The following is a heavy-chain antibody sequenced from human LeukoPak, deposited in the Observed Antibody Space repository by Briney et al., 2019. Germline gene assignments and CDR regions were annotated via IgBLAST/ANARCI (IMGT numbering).Heavy chain of an antibody. D-gene: IGHD5-12*01. CDR1: GYTFTSYD. Sequence: ASVKVSCKASGYTFTSYDINWVRQATGQGLEWMGWMNPNSGNTGYAQKFQGRVSLTRNTSVSTAFMELSSLRSEDTAVYYCEIYTGYDSFWGQGTLVTVSS. CDR2: MNPNSGNT. V-gene: IGHV1-8*02. CDR3: EIYTGYDSF. J-gene: IGHJ4*02.